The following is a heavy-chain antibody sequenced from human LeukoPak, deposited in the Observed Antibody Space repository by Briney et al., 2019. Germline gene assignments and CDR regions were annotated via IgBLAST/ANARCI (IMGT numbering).Heavy chain of an antibody. J-gene: IGHJ4*02. CDR3: AKRQWELPD. CDR2: ISYSGANS. Sequence: GGSLRLSCAASGFTFSGSAMSWVRQAPGEGLEWVSLISYSGANSYYTDSVRGRFTISRDNSKDTLFLQMNSLRAEDTAIYYCAKRQWELPDWGQGTLVTVSS. D-gene: IGHD1-26*01. CDR1: GFTFSGSA. V-gene: IGHV3-23*01.